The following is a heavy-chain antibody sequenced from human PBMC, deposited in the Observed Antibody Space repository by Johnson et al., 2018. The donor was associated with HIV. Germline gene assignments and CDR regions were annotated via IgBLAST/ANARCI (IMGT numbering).Heavy chain of an antibody. V-gene: IGHV3-66*04. CDR2: IYSGGGT. J-gene: IGHJ3*02. CDR1: GFTVSSNY. D-gene: IGHD6-13*01. Sequence: VQLVESGGGLVQRGGSLRLSCAASGFTVSSNYMSWVRQAPGKGLEWVSAIYSGGGTYYADAVKGGFSISRDNAKNSLYLQMNSLRAEDTAVYYCAKRLESSSWSHDAFDIWGQGTMVTVSS. CDR3: AKRLESSSWSHDAFDI.